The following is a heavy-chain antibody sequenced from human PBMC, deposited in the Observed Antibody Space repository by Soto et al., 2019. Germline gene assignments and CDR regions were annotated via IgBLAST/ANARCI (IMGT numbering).Heavy chain of an antibody. CDR2: IIPILTTP. D-gene: IGHD2-8*02. J-gene: IGHJ6*02. Sequence: PVKVSCKASGATFSINGFSWVRKAPGQGPEWIGGIIPILTTPNYAQPFQGRVTTVADESPTTVYMELSTLTSEDTAVYYCATSVGIAPTGEDGMDVWG. V-gene: IGHV1-69*13. CDR1: GATFSING. CDR3: ATSVGIAPTGEDGMDV.